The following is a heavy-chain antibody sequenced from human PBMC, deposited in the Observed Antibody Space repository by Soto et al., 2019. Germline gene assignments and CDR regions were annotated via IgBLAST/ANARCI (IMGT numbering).Heavy chain of an antibody. CDR3: ARGGSSDWQVALDI. V-gene: IGHV4-34*01. Sequence: QVQQHQWGVGLLKPSETLSLTCAVSSEYLGSYYWNWIRQSPGKGLEWIGEINHAGKNNYSPSLKSRVTMSIDMSKNLVSLKLTSVTAADTAVYYCARGGSSDWQVALDIWGQGTMVTVSS. J-gene: IGHJ3*02. CDR1: SEYLGSYY. D-gene: IGHD6-19*01. CDR2: INHAGKN.